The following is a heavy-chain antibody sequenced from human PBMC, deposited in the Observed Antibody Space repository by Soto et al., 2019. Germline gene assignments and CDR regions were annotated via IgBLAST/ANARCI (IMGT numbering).Heavy chain of an antibody. CDR1: GFSLTTSGAG. J-gene: IGHJ4*02. Sequence: ASGPTLVNPTQTVTLTCTYSGFSLTTSGAGVGWIRQPPGKALEWLALISWKDDKRYNPGLESRLTITKETSKNQVILTLTNMAPVDTATYFCAHRYIGHHYRWYIDFWGQGTLVTVYS. D-gene: IGHD3-16*02. V-gene: IGHV2-5*01. CDR3: AHRYIGHHYRWYIDF. CDR2: ISWKDDK.